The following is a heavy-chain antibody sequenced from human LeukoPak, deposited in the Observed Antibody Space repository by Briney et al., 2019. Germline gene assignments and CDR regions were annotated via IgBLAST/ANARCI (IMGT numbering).Heavy chain of an antibody. CDR1: GFTFDDYA. D-gene: IGHD1-26*01. CDR3: AKALRWELLRGYYFDY. V-gene: IGHV3-9*01. J-gene: IGHJ4*02. CDR2: ISWNSGSI. Sequence: GGSLRLSCAASGFTFDDYAMHWVRQAPGKGLEWVSGISWNSGSIGYADSVKGRFTISRDNAKNSLYLQMNSLRAEDTALYYCAKALRWELLRGYYFDYWGQGTLVTVSS.